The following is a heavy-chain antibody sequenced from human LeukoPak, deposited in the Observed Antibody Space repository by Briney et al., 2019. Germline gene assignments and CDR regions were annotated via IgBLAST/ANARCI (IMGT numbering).Heavy chain of an antibody. CDR1: GFTFSSYA. Sequence: GGSLRLSCAASGFTFSSYAMNWVRQAPGKGLEWVSSITSSSNHIYYADSVKGRFTISRDNAKNSLFLQMNSLRAEDTSIYYCARVSGDYYHTVEGWGQGTLVTVSS. CDR2: ITSSSNHI. J-gene: IGHJ4*02. D-gene: IGHD4-17*01. CDR3: ARVSGDYYHTVEG. V-gene: IGHV3-21*01.